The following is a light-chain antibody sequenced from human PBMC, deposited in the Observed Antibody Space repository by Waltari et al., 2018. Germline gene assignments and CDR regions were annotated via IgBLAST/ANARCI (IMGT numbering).Light chain of an antibody. V-gene: IGLV8-61*01. J-gene: IGLJ3*02. CDR1: SGSVSTTYY. Sequence: QNVVTQEPSLSVSPGGTVTLTCGLSSGSVSTTYYPSWYQQAPGQAPRTPIFDTNTRSSGVPDRFSGSILDNKAALTITGAQADDESDYYCVLSMGSGVWVFGGGTKLTVL. CDR3: VLSMGSGVWV. CDR2: DTN.